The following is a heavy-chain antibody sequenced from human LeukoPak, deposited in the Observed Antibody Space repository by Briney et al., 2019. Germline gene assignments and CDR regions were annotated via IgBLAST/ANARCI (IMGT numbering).Heavy chain of an antibody. J-gene: IGHJ3*02. CDR1: GGSISSYY. D-gene: IGHD2-2*01. CDR2: IYYSGST. CDR3: AREEPMPGAFDI. Sequence: SETLSLTCTVSGGSISSYYWSWIRQPPGKGLEWIGYIYYSGSTNYNPSLKSRVTISVDTSKNQFSLKLSSVTAADTAVYYCAREEPMPGAFDIWGQGTMVTVSS. V-gene: IGHV4-59*01.